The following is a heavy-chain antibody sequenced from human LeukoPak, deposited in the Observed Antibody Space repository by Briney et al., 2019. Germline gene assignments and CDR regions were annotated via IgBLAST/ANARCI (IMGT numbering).Heavy chain of an antibody. Sequence: PGGSQRLSCAASGFTFSDYYMSWIRQAPGRGLEWVSYISSSGGTIYYADSVKGRFTISRDNAKKSLYLQMNSLRAEDTAVYYCASVYYYGMDVWGQGTTVIVSS. J-gene: IGHJ6*02. CDR2: ISSSGGTI. V-gene: IGHV3-11*01. CDR1: GFTFSDYY. CDR3: ASVYYYGMDV.